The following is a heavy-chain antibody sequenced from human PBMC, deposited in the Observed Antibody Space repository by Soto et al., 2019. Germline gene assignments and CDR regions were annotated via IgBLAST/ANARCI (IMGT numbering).Heavy chain of an antibody. V-gene: IGHV1-18*01. CDR3: ARGRYWDY. Sequence: QVHLVQSGAEVKKPGASVKVSCKGSGYAFTTYGITWVRQAPGQGLEWMGWISAHNGNTNYAQKLQGRVTVTRDTSTSTAYMELRSLRADATDVYYCARGRYWDYWGQGALVTVSS. D-gene: IGHD2-8*02. CDR2: ISAHNGNT. J-gene: IGHJ4*02. CDR1: GYAFTTYG.